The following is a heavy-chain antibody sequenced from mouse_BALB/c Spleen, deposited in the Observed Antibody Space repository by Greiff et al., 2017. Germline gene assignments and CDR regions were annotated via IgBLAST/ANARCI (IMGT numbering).Heavy chain of an antibody. V-gene: IGHV1-4*01. Sequence: VQLQQSGAELVRPGASVKMSCKASGYTFTSYTMHWVKQRPGQGLDWIGYINPSSGYTNYNQKFKAKATLTADKSSSTAYMQLSSLTSEDSAVYYCTRWYGNPAWFAYWGQGTLVTVSA. CDR1: GYTFTSYT. D-gene: IGHD2-10*02. J-gene: IGHJ3*01. CDR2: INPSSGYT. CDR3: TRWYGNPAWFAY.